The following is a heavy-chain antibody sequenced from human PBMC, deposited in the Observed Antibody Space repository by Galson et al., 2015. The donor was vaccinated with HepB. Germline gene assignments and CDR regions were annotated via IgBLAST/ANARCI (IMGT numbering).Heavy chain of an antibody. CDR2: IYYDGRNK. CDR3: ARWTLQLGGFDY. J-gene: IGHJ4*02. CDR1: GFTFSSYG. D-gene: IGHD6-6*01. Sequence: SLRLSCAASGFTFSSYGMHWVRQAPGKGLEWVAVIYYDGRNKYYEDSVKGRFTISRDNSKNTVFLQMNSLRAEDTAVCYCARWTLQLGGFDYWGQGTVVTVSS. V-gene: IGHV3-33*01.